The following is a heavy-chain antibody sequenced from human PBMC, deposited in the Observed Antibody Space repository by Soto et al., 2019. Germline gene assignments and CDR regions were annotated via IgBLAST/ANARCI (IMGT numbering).Heavy chain of an antibody. CDR3: AGGIGSYDV. CDR2: ISNDGTSE. V-gene: IGHV3-30*03. Sequence: QVQVVESGGGVVHPEMSLRLSCAASGFTFSNFGMHWVRQAPGKGLEWVAVISNDGTSENYAQSVKGRFTISRDNSKNTLYLPMHSLRTEDTAVYYCAGGIGSYDVWVQGTLVTVSS. J-gene: IGHJ4*02. CDR1: GFTFSNFG. D-gene: IGHD2-15*01.